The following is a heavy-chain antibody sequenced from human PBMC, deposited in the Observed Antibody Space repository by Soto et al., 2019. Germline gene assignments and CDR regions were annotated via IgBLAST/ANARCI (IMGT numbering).Heavy chain of an antibody. D-gene: IGHD2-15*01. CDR1: GGSISSYY. CDR3: ARVVQDPSAYCSGGSCYSDWFDP. J-gene: IGHJ5*02. Sequence: SETLSLTCTVSGGSISSYYWSWIRQPPGKGLEWIGYIYYSGSTNYNPSLKSRVTISVDTSKNQFSLKLSSVTAADTAVYYCARVVQDPSAYCSGGSCYSDWFDPWGQGTLVTVSS. V-gene: IGHV4-59*01. CDR2: IYYSGST.